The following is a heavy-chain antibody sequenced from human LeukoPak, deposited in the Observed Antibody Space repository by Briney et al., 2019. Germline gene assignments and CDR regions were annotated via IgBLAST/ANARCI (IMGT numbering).Heavy chain of an antibody. CDR2: INPSGGST. CDR1: GYTFTSYY. V-gene: IGHV1-46*01. D-gene: IGHD3-9*01. J-gene: IGHJ4*02. Sequence: ASVKVSCKASGYTFTSYYMHWVRQAPGQGLEWTGIINPSGGSTSYAQKFQGRVTMTRDTSTSTVYMELSSLRSEDTAVYYCARDLLRARFDWHEPDYWGQGTLVTVSS. CDR3: ARDLLRARFDWHEPDY.